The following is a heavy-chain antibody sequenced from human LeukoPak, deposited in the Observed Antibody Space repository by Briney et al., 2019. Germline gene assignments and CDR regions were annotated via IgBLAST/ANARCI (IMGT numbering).Heavy chain of an antibody. J-gene: IGHJ4*02. Sequence: GGSLRLSCAASGFTFSSYSMNWVRQAPGKGLEWVSYISSSSSTIYYADSVKGRFTISRDNAKNSLYLQMNSLRDEDTAVYYCAKGTYSSSWLFDYWGQGTLVTVSS. D-gene: IGHD6-13*01. CDR2: ISSSSSTI. CDR1: GFTFSSYS. V-gene: IGHV3-48*02. CDR3: AKGTYSSSWLFDY.